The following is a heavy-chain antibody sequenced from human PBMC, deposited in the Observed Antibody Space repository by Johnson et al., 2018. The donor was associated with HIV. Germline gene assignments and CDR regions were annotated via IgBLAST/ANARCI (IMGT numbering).Heavy chain of an antibody. CDR3: TTDQVGRNYGGKYHI. CDR1: GFTFINAW. D-gene: IGHD1-7*01. Sequence: VQVVESGGGLLKPGGSLRLSCAASGFTFINAWMNWVRQAPGKGLEWVGRINTKTDGETTDYAAAVKARFTISRDDSKNTLYLQMNSLKIEDTAVYYCTTDQVGRNYGGKYHIWGQGTMVTVSS. J-gene: IGHJ3*02. CDR2: INTKTDGETT. V-gene: IGHV3-15*01.